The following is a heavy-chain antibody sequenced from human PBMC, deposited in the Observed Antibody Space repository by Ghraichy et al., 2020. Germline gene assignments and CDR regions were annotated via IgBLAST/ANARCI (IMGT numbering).Heavy chain of an antibody. CDR3: AKDSRYSSSWYGFDY. CDR2: ISGSGGST. D-gene: IGHD6-13*01. Sequence: SCAASGFTFSSYAMSWVRQAPGKGLEWVSAISGSGGSTYYADSVKGRFTISRDNSKNTLYLQMNSLRAEDTAVYYCAKDSRYSSSWYGFDYWGQGTLVTVSS. CDR1: GFTFSSYA. J-gene: IGHJ4*02. V-gene: IGHV3-23*01.